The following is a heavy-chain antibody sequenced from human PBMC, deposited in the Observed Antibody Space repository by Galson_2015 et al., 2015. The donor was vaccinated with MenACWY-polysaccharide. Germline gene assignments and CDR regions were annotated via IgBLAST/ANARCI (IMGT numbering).Heavy chain of an antibody. CDR1: GFTFSTYW. D-gene: IGHD1-26*01. Sequence: SLRLSCAASGFTFSTYWMHWVRQAPGKGLVWVSRIKRDGSSTNYADSVKGRFTISRDNAKNTLYLQMNRLRAEDTALYYCARGYSAYYWGQGTLVTVSA. CDR2: IKRDGSST. J-gene: IGHJ4*02. V-gene: IGHV3-74*01. CDR3: ARGYSAYY.